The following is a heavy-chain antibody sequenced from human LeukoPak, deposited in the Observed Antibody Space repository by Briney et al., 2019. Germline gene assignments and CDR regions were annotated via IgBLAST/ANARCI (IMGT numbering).Heavy chain of an antibody. CDR3: AREAGFINYFDY. D-gene: IGHD3-10*01. CDR1: GFTFSSYE. J-gene: IGHJ4*02. Sequence: HSGGSLRLSCAASGFTFSSYEMNWVRQAPGKGLEWVSYISCSGSTIYYADSVKGRFTISRDNAKNSLYLQMNSLRAEDTAVYYCAREAGFINYFDYWGQGTLVTVSS. V-gene: IGHV3-48*03. CDR2: ISCSGSTI.